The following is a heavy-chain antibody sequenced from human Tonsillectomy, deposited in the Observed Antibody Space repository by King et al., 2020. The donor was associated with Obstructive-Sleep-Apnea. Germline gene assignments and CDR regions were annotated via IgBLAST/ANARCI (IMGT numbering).Heavy chain of an antibody. Sequence: QLPESGPGLVKPSETLSLTCNVSGGSTSSSIYYWGWIRQPPGKGLEWIGSVYYNGNTYSNPSLESRVTISVDTSKNQFSLKMSSVTAADTAVYYCARHANRWRGLQSAIHTLEVWGQGTTVTVSS. CDR2: VYYNGNT. V-gene: IGHV4-39*01. D-gene: IGHD5-24*01. CDR3: ARHANRWRGLQSAIHTLEV. J-gene: IGHJ6*02. CDR1: GGSTSSSIYY.